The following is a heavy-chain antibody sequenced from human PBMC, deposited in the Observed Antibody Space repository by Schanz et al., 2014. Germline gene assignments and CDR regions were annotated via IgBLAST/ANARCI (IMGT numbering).Heavy chain of an antibody. V-gene: IGHV1-18*01. CDR2: INPNTGGT. J-gene: IGHJ5*02. CDR1: GYTFTRSG. Sequence: QVQLVQSGGEVKTPGASVKVSCKASGYTFTRSGISWVRHAPGQGLEWMGWINPNTGGTNFAQKFQGRVTFTTDNSASTGFLEVNSLRSEGTAVCCTRTGFDASLTPWGQGTLVTVSS. CDR3: RTGFDASLTP. D-gene: IGHD2-8*01.